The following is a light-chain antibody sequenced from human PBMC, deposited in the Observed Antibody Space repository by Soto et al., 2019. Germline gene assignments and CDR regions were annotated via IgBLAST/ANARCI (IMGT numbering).Light chain of an antibody. CDR2: EAS. J-gene: IGKJ1*01. CDR1: QSLXGN. CDR3: QQYQTGTRT. V-gene: IGKV3-15*01. Sequence: IEMTQSPSTLSVSPGERATLSCRASQSLXGNFAWFQHKPGQAPRVLLDEASTRATGGPARLSGSGSRTDFALTISGLHSEYSAIYYCQQYQTGTRTFGQGTKVDIK.